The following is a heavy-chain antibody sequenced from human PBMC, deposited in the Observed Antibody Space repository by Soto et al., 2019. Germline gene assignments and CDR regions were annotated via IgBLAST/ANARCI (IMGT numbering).Heavy chain of an antibody. J-gene: IGHJ3*02. V-gene: IGHV3-7*01. Sequence: GGSLRLSCAAPGITFSSYWMSWVRQAPGKGLEWVANIKEDGSEKYYVDSVKGRFTISRDNAKNSLYLQMNSLRAEDTAVYYCARWRAFDIWGQGTMVTVSS. CDR2: IKEDGSEK. CDR3: ARWRAFDI. CDR1: GITFSSYW.